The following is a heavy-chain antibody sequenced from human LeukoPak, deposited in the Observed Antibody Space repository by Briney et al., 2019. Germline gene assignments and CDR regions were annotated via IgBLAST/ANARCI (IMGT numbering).Heavy chain of an antibody. J-gene: IGHJ4*02. Sequence: SETLSLTCTVSGGSISSYYWSWIRQPPGKGLEWIGYIYYSGSTNYNPSLKSRVTISVDTSKNQFSLKLSSVTAADTAVYYCARRYCSSTSCYSPSRHFDYWGQGTLVTVSS. D-gene: IGHD2-2*02. CDR1: GGSISSYY. CDR2: IYYSGST. V-gene: IGHV4-59*12. CDR3: ARRYCSSTSCYSPSRHFDY.